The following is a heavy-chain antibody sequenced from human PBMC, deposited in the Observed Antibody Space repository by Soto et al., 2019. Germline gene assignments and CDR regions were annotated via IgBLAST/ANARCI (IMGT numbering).Heavy chain of an antibody. V-gene: IGHV1-69*06. J-gene: IGHJ6*02. CDR3: ARDLSDSGYDWKAYYYDGMDV. Sequence: SVKVSCKASGGTFSSYAFSWVRQAPGQGLEWMGGIIPIFGTANYAQKFQGRVTITADKSTSTAYMELSSLRSEDTAVYYCARDLSDSGYDWKAYYYDGMDVWGQGTTVTVSS. D-gene: IGHD5-12*01. CDR1: GGTFSSYA. CDR2: IIPIFGTA.